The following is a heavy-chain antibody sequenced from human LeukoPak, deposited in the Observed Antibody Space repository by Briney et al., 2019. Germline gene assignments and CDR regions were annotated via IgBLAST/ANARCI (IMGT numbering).Heavy chain of an antibody. Sequence: ASVKVSCKASGHTFTSYGISWVRQAPGQGLEWMGWISAYNGNTNYAQKLQGRVTMTTDTSTSTAYMELRSLRSDDTAVYYCASVYSGSYHFDYWGQGTLVTVSS. D-gene: IGHD1-26*01. CDR1: GHTFTSYG. CDR3: ASVYSGSYHFDY. CDR2: ISAYNGNT. J-gene: IGHJ4*02. V-gene: IGHV1-18*01.